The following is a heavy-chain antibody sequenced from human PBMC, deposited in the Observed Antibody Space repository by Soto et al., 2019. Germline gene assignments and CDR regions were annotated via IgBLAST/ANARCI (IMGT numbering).Heavy chain of an antibody. Sequence: QVQLQESGPGLVKPSQTLSLTCAVSGGSINSGDCYWSWIRQPPGKGREWVGYTYDSGNTFYNPSLISGVTISLDTSMNQVSLNVAAVAAEDRAVYLCTGAGSYESIGYSLVDPGGQGTLVTVSS. J-gene: IGHJ5*02. CDR3: TGAGSYESIGYSLVDP. CDR2: TYDSGNT. D-gene: IGHD3-22*01. CDR1: GGSINSGDCY. V-gene: IGHV4-30-4*01.